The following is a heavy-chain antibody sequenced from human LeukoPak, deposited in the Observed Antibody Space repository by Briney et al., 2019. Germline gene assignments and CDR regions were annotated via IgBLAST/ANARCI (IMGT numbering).Heavy chain of an antibody. V-gene: IGHV4-39*01. Sequence: PGGSLRLSCAASGFTFSSHSMAWIRQPPGKGLEWIGSIYYTGSTYYNPSLKSRLTISVDTSNNQFSLKLNSVTAADTAIYYCARLFGRGYHSSGPQSYWSQGTLVTVSS. J-gene: IGHJ4*02. D-gene: IGHD3-22*01. CDR1: GFTFSSHS. CDR3: ARLFGRGYHSSGPQSY. CDR2: IYYTGST.